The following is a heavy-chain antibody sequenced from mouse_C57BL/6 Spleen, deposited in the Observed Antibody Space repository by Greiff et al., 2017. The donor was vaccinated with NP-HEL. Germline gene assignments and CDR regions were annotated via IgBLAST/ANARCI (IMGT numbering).Heavy chain of an antibody. J-gene: IGHJ3*01. V-gene: IGHV1-64*01. CDR1: GYTFTSYW. CDR3: AHCDGDAY. Sequence: QVQLQQPGAELVKPGASVKLSCKASGYTFTSYWMHWVKQRPGQGLEWIGMIHPNSGSTNYNEKFKSKATMTVDKSSSTTYMQLSSLTSGDSSVYYCAHCDGDAYWGQGTLVTVSA. CDR2: IHPNSGST.